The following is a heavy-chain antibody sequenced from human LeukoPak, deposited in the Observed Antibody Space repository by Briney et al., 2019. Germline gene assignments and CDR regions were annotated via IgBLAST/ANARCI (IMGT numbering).Heavy chain of an antibody. CDR2: ISAYNGNT. D-gene: IGHD3-10*01. Sequence: ASVKVSCKASGYTFTSYGISWVRQAPGQGLEGMGWISAYNGNTNYAQKLQGRVTMTTDQSTSTAYLELRSLRSDDTAVYYCARILGFEVRGVKGLDYWGQGTLVTVSS. J-gene: IGHJ4*02. V-gene: IGHV1-18*01. CDR1: GYTFTSYG. CDR3: ARILGFEVRGVKGLDY.